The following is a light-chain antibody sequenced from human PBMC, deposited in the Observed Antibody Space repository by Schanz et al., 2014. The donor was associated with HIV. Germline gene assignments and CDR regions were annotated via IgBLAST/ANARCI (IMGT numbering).Light chain of an antibody. V-gene: IGLV1-44*01. CDR2: GNT. CDR1: SSNIRSNT. Sequence: QSVLTQPPSASGTPGQRVTISCSGGSSNIRSNTVHWYQQLPGTAPKILIYGNTNRPSGVPDRFSGSKSGPSASLAITGLRAEDEADYYCVSYTGTNNPVFGGGTKLTVL. J-gene: IGLJ2*01. CDR3: VSYTGTNNPV.